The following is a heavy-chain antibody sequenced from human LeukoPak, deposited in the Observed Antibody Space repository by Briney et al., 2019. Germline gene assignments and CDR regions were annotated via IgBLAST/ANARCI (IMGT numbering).Heavy chain of an antibody. Sequence: GGSLRLSCAASGFTFDDYAMHWVRQAPGKGLEWVSLISGDGGSTHYADSVKGRFTISRDNSRNSLYLQMNSLRTGDTALYYCTRDIPGGLDYWGQGTLVTVSS. CDR1: GFTFDDYA. CDR2: ISGDGGST. J-gene: IGHJ4*02. V-gene: IGHV3-43*02. CDR3: TRDIPGGLDY.